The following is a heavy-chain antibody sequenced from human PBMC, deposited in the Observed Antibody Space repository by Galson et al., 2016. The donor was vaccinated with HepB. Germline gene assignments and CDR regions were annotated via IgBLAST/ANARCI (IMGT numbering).Heavy chain of an antibody. V-gene: IGHV3-74*01. D-gene: IGHD1-14*01. J-gene: IGHJ4*02. Sequence: SLRLSCAASGFTVRSNWMHWVRQAPGKGLVWVSRINRDGSDTNYADSVKGRVTISRDNARNTLYLQMSSLRAEDTAVYYCVPEGDFDYWGQGTLVTVSS. CDR2: INRDGSDT. CDR3: VPEGDFDY. CDR1: GFTVRSNW.